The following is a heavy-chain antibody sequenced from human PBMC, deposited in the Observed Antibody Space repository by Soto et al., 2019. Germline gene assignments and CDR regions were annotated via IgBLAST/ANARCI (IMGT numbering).Heavy chain of an antibody. CDR2: ISAYNGNT. CDR1: GHTFTSYG. J-gene: IGHJ4*02. CDR3: ARDSMYYDFWGGYIIDY. D-gene: IGHD3-3*01. Sequence: ASVKVSCKASGHTFTSYGISWVRQAPGQGLEWMGWISAYNGNTNYAQKLQGRVTMTTDTSTSTAYMELRSLRSDDTAVYYCARDSMYYDFWGGYIIDYWGQGTLVTVSS. V-gene: IGHV1-18*01.